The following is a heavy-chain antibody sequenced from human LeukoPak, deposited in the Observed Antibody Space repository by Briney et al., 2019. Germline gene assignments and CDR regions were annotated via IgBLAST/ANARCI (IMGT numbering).Heavy chain of an antibody. CDR2: ISSSSSYI. CDR3: ARDMRRQWLVRPLFGY. D-gene: IGHD6-19*01. V-gene: IGHV3-21*01. J-gene: IGHJ4*02. CDR1: GFTFSSYS. Sequence: GGSLRLSCAASGFTFSSYSMNWVRQAPGKGLEWVSSISSSSSYIYYADSVEGRFTISRDNAKNSLYLQMNSLRAEDTAVYYCARDMRRQWLVRPLFGYWGQGTLVTVSS.